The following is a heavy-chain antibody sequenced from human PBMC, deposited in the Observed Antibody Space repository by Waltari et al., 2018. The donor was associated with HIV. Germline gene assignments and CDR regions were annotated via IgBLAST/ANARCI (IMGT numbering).Heavy chain of an antibody. CDR3: AKVGYYDSSGYYPIDY. V-gene: IGHV3-30*02. D-gene: IGHD3-22*01. CDR1: GFTFSSYG. J-gene: IGHJ4*02. Sequence: QVQLVESGGGVVQPGGSLRLSCAASGFTFSSYGMHWVRQAPGKGLEWVAFIRYEGSNKYYADSVKGRFTISRDNSKNTLYLQMNSLRAEDTAVYYCAKVGYYDSSGYYPIDYWGQGTLVTVSS. CDR2: IRYEGSNK.